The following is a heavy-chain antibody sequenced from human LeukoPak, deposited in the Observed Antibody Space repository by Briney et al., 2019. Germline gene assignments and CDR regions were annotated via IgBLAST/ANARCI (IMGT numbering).Heavy chain of an antibody. CDR3: TLIQGWGSGSYYRDF. V-gene: IGHV3-15*01. Sequence: GGSLRLSCAASGFSISNDWMSWVRQAPGKGLEWVARVKSRSAGETTDYAAPVKGRFTVSRDDSKNTLYLQMNSLKTEDTAVYFCTLIQGWGSGSYYRDFWGQGTLVTVSS. D-gene: IGHD3-10*01. CDR1: GFSISNDW. J-gene: IGHJ4*02. CDR2: VKSRSAGETT.